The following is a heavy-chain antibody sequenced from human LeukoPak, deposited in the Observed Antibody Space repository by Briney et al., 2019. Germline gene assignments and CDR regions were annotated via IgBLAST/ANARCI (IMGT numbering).Heavy chain of an antibody. D-gene: IGHD1-14*01. J-gene: IGHJ5*02. CDR1: GGSITSSSYY. Sequence: SETLSLTCTVSGGSITSSSYYWGWIRQPPGKGLEWIGEINHSGSINYNPSLKSRVTISVDTSKNQFSLKLSSVTAADTAVYYCARHQYPSPLRAGKRYSWFDPWGQGTLVTVSS. CDR2: INHSGSI. CDR3: ARHQYPSPLRAGKRYSWFDP. V-gene: IGHV4-39*01.